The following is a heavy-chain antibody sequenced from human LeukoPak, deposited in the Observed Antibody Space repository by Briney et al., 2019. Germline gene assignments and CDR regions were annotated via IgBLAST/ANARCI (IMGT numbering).Heavy chain of an antibody. Sequence: SETLSLTCAVYGGSFSGYYWSWIRQPPGKGLEWIGEINHSGSTNYNPSLKSRVTISVDTSKNQFSLKLSSVTAADTAVYHCARGVAAMVKSVNWFDPWGQGTLVTVSS. CDR3: ARGVAAMVKSVNWFDP. D-gene: IGHD5-18*01. CDR2: INHSGST. CDR1: GGSFSGYY. J-gene: IGHJ5*02. V-gene: IGHV4-34*01.